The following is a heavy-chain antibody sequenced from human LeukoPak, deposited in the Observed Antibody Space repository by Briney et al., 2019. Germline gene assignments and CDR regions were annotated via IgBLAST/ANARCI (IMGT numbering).Heavy chain of an antibody. CDR3: ARDRRATGYSSSWYPTAGGIDP. CDR1: GFTFKLYW. V-gene: IGHV3-74*01. J-gene: IGHJ5*02. CDR2: INDDGSDT. D-gene: IGHD6-13*01. Sequence: GGSLRLSCAASGFTFKLYWMHWVRQVPGKRPVWVSRINDDGSDTIYADSVRGRFTISRDNSKNTLYLQMNSLRAEDTAVYYCARDRRATGYSSSWYPTAGGIDPWGQGTLVTVSS.